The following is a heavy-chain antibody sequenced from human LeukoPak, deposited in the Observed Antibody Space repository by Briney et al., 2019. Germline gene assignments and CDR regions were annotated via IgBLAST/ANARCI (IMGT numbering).Heavy chain of an antibody. CDR1: GFSFSDYD. V-gene: IGHV3-48*03. J-gene: IGHJ6*03. Sequence: PGGSLRLSCAASGFSFSDYDIDRVRQAPGKGPEWVSYITSSGATKDYADSVKGRFTISRDNAKTSLYLQMNSLRVEDTAVYYCARELRIMELYYSYSIDFWGKGTPVTVSS. D-gene: IGHD1-7*01. CDR3: ARELRIMELYYSYSIDF. CDR2: ITSSGATK.